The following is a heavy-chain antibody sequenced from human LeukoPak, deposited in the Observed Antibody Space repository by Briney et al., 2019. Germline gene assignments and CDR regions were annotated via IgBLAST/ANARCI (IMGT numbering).Heavy chain of an antibody. CDR2: IYYSGST. CDR3: ARDVGYCSGGSCYGGFDY. Sequence: PSETLSLTCTVSGGSISSYYWSWIRQPPWKGLEWIGYIYYSGSTNYNPSLKSRVTISVDTSKNQFSLKLSSVTAADTAVYYCARDVGYCSGGSCYGGFDYWGQGTLVTVSS. CDR1: GGSISSYY. J-gene: IGHJ4*02. V-gene: IGHV4-59*01. D-gene: IGHD2-15*01.